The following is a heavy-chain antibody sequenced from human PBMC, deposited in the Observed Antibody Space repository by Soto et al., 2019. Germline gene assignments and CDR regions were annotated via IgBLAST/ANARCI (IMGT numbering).Heavy chain of an antibody. Sequence: ASVKVSCKASGYTFTSYGISWVRQAPGQGLEWMGWISAYNGNTNYAEKFQAWVTMTRDTSISTAYMEVTRLRSDDTAVYYCARVNGDAPPRGMDVWGQGTTVTVSS. CDR1: GYTFTSYG. CDR2: ISAYNGNT. V-gene: IGHV1-18*01. CDR3: ARVNGDAPPRGMDV. J-gene: IGHJ6*02. D-gene: IGHD2-21*02.